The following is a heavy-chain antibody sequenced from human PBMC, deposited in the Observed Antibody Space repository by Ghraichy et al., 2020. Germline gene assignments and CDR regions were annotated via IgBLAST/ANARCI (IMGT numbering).Heavy chain of an antibody. CDR3: VGYCINGVCQDF. D-gene: IGHD2-8*01. V-gene: IGHV3-74*01. Sequence: GGSLRLSCAASGFPFSRYWMHWVRQAPGKGLVWVSRIKPVGSFVNNADSVKGRFTISRDNAKNTLYLQLNSLRAEDTVMYYCVGYCINGVCQDFWGQGTLVTVSS. CDR2: IKPVGSFV. CDR1: GFPFSRYW. J-gene: IGHJ4*02.